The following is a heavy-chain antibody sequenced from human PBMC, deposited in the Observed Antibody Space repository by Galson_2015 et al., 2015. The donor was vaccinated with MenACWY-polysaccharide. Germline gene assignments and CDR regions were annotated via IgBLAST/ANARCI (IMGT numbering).Heavy chain of an antibody. CDR3: AQAHRDSPLVANMCVC. CDR2: ISWNSDAV. D-gene: IGHD5/OR15-5a*01. J-gene: IGHJ4*02. Sequence: ALRLACAASGFTFTDYAMHWFRQAPGRGLEWVSGISWNSDAVDYAASVKGRFTISRDNAKNSLYRQMISLRREDTALYFCAQAHRDSPLVANMCVCWGQGAQVTVSS. CDR1: GFTFTDYA. V-gene: IGHV3-9*01.